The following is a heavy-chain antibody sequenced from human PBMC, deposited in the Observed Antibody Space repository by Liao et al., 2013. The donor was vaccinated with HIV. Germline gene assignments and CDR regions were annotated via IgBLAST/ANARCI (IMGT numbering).Heavy chain of an antibody. CDR2: IFHIGSP. CDR1: GDSIRSGDFY. Sequence: QVQLQESGPGLVKPSQTLSLTCTVSGDSIRSGDFYWTWIRQPPGKGLEWVGYIFHIGSPNYNPSLKSRVSMSLDTSKNQFSLNLTSTTAADTAIYYCAREVRGVTYYMDVWGKGPRSPSP. CDR3: AREVRGVTYYMDV. D-gene: IGHD3-10*01. J-gene: IGHJ6*03. V-gene: IGHV4-30-4*08.